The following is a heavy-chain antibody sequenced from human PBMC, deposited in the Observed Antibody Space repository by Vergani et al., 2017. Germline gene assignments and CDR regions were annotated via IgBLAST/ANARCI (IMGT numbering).Heavy chain of an antibody. CDR2: IRPYTGHT. Sequence: QVQLVQSGAELKKPGASVSASCKGSSHTFQTYGISWVRQAPGKGLEWMAWIRPYTGHTIYAQKFQDRVTMTADTSTNTAYMELRSLRSDDTAVYFCARVAASNSEVTPTAFDVWGQGTMVTVSS. CDR3: ARVAASNSEVTPTAFDV. J-gene: IGHJ3*01. CDR1: SHTFQTYG. D-gene: IGHD1-1*01. V-gene: IGHV1-18*01.